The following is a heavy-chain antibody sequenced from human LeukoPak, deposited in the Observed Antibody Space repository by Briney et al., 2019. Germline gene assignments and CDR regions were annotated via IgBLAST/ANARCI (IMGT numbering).Heavy chain of an antibody. Sequence: GGSLRLSCAASGVTFSSYWMSWVRQAPGKGLEWVANIKEDGSEKYYVDSVKGRFTISRDNAKSSLYLQMNSLRAEDTAVYYCARAPEGPFDYWGQGTLVTVSS. CDR2: IKEDGSEK. CDR3: ARAPEGPFDY. CDR1: GVTFSSYW. V-gene: IGHV3-7*04. J-gene: IGHJ4*02.